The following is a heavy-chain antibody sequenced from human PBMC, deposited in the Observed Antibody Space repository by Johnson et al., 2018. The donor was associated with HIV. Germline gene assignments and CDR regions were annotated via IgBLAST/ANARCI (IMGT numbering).Heavy chain of an antibody. V-gene: IGHV3-30*04. D-gene: IGHD6-13*01. Sequence: QVQLVESGGGVVQPGRSLRLSCAASGFTFSSYAMHWVRQAPGKGLEWVAVISYDGSNKYYADSVKGRFHISRDNSKNTMYLQMNSLRAEDTAVYYCARSPRAAEGAFDIWGQGTMVTVSS. CDR3: ARSPRAAEGAFDI. CDR2: ISYDGSNK. J-gene: IGHJ3*02. CDR1: GFTFSSYA.